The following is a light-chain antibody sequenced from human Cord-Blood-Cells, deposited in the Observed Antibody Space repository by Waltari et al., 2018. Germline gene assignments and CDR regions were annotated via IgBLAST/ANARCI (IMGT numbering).Light chain of an antibody. CDR2: DVS. CDR3: SSSTSSSTWV. V-gene: IGLV2-14*01. J-gene: IGLJ3*02. Sequence: QSALTQPASVSGSPGQSITISCTGTSSDVGGYNYVSWYQQHPGKAPKLMIYDVSKRPAGVSTRCSGSKSGNTASLTISGLQAEDEADYYCSSSTSSSTWVFGGGTKLTVL. CDR1: SSDVGGYNY.